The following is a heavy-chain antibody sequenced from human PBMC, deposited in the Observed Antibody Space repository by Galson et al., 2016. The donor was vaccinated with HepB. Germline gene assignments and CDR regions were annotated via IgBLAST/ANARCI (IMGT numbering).Heavy chain of an antibody. V-gene: IGHV1-46*01. J-gene: IGHJ6*02. CDR3: ASLGVDEDYESSGRGGMDV. CDR1: GYTFTSYH. Sequence: SVKVSCKASGYTFTSYHMHWVRQAPGQGLEWMGLINPSGGSTSYPQNFQGRVTVTRDTSTSTVYMELSSLRSEDTAIYYCASLGVDEDYESSGRGGMDVWGQGTTVIVSS. D-gene: IGHD3-22*01. CDR2: INPSGGST.